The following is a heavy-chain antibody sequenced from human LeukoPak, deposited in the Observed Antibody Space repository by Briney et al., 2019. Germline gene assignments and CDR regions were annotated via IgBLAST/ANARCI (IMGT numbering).Heavy chain of an antibody. J-gene: IGHJ4*02. D-gene: IGHD2-2*01. CDR1: GYTFTGYY. V-gene: IGHV1-2*02. Sequence: ASVKVSCKASGYTFTGYYMHWVRQAPGQGLEWMGWINPNSGGTNYAQKFRGRVTMTRDTSISTAYMELSRLRSDDTAVYYCARADIVVVPAAITLWGQGTLVTVSS. CDR3: ARADIVVVPAAITL. CDR2: INPNSGGT.